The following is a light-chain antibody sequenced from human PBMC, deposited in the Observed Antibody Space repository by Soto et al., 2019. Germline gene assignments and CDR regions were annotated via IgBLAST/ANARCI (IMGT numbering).Light chain of an antibody. Sequence: DIQMTQSPSSLSASVGDRVTITCRASQSISSYLNWYQQKPGKAPKLLIYAASSLQSGVPSRFSGSGSGTDFTLTISSLQPEDIATYYCQQSSTFGQGTKVEIK. V-gene: IGKV1-39*01. J-gene: IGKJ1*01. CDR1: QSISSY. CDR2: AAS. CDR3: QQSST.